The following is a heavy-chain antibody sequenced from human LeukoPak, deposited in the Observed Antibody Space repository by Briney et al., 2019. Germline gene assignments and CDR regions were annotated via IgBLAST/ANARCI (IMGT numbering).Heavy chain of an antibody. CDR3: AKGSGSWADY. J-gene: IGHJ4*02. V-gene: IGHV3-9*01. CDR1: GFTFDDYA. Sequence: PGRSLRLSCAASGFTFDDYAMHWVRQAPGKGLEWVAGISGNSGSTGYADSVKGRFTISRDNAKNYLYLQMNSLRVEDTALYHCAKGSGSWADYWGQGTLVTVSS. D-gene: IGHD2-15*01. CDR2: ISGNSGST.